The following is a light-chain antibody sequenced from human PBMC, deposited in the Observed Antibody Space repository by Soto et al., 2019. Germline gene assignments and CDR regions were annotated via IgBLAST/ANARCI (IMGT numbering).Light chain of an antibody. Sequence: QSALTQPASVSGSPGQSITISCTGTSSDVGSHNLVSWYQQHPGKAPKLMIYEGSKRPSGVSNRFSGSKSGNTASLTISGLQAEEEADYYCCSYAGSSTFHVVFGGGTKLTVL. CDR1: SSDVGSHNL. J-gene: IGLJ2*01. CDR2: EGS. V-gene: IGLV2-23*03. CDR3: CSYAGSSTFHVV.